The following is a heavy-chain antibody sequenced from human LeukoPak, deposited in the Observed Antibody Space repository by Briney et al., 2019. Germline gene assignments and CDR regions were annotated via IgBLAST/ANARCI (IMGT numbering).Heavy chain of an antibody. D-gene: IGHD5-18*01. J-gene: IGHJ4*02. CDR3: ARAGVTNLDTDMVSRLPLDY. Sequence: GGSLRLSCAASGFTFSSYSMNWVRQAPGKGLEWVACISSSSSYIYYADSVKGRFTISRDNAKNSLYLQMNSLRAEHTAVYSCARAGVTNLDTDMVSRLPLDYWGQGTMVTVSS. CDR2: ISSSSSYI. V-gene: IGHV3-21*01. CDR1: GFTFSSYS.